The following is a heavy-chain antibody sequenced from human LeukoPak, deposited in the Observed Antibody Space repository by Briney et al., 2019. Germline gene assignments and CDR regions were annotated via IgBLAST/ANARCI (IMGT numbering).Heavy chain of an antibody. CDR2: INHSGST. J-gene: IGHJ4*02. CDR3: ARGWKSSSSLVEFDY. Sequence: PSETLPLTCAVYGGSFSGYYWSWIRQPPGKGLEWIGEINHSGSTNYNPSLKSRVTISVDTSKNQFSLKLSSVTAADTAVYYCARGWKSSSSLVEFDYWGQGTLVTVSS. V-gene: IGHV4-34*01. D-gene: IGHD6-6*01. CDR1: GGSFSGYY.